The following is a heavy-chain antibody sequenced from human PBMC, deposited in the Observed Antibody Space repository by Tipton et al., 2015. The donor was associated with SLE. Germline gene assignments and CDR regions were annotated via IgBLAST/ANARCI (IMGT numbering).Heavy chain of an antibody. D-gene: IGHD3-16*02. CDR2: IFYSGST. Sequence: LRLSCAVSGGSINSGDYSWSWIRQPPGKGLEWIGYIFYSGSTNYSPSLKSRVTISVDTSKNQFSLKLSSVTAADTAVYYCARVGRLHLGELSPPFDYWGQGTLVTVSS. V-gene: IGHV4-61*08. CDR1: GGSINSGDYS. CDR3: ARVGRLHLGELSPPFDY. J-gene: IGHJ4*02.